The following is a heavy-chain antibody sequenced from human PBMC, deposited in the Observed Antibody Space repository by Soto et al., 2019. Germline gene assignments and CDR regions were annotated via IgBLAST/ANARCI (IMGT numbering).Heavy chain of an antibody. D-gene: IGHD6-19*01. Sequence: SETLSLTCTVSGGSIDRSNYYWDWIRQPPGKGLEWIGTTYYNGNAYYNPSLKSRVTISVDRSKNQFSLKLSSVTAADTAVYYCARGGLLPDYWGQGTLVTVS. V-gene: IGHV4-39*07. CDR1: GGSIDRSNYY. CDR3: ARGGLLPDY. J-gene: IGHJ4*02. CDR2: TYYNGNA.